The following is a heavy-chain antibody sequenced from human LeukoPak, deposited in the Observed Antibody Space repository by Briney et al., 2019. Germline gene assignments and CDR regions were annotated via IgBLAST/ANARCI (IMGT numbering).Heavy chain of an antibody. V-gene: IGHV3-30*02. CDR2: IRYDGSNK. CDR1: GFTFSSYG. Sequence: GGSLRLSCAASGFTFSSYGMHWVRQAPGKGLEWVAFIRYDGSNKDYADSVKGRLTISRDNSKHTLYLQMNSLRAEDTAVYYCAKGHPSAAGTDYGGQETLVTVPS. CDR3: AKGHPSAAGTDY. J-gene: IGHJ4*02. D-gene: IGHD6-13*01.